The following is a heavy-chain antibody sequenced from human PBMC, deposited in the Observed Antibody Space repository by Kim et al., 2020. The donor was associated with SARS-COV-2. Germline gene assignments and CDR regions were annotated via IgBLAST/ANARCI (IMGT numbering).Heavy chain of an antibody. CDR3: ARDLEPVTPELLRAYWYFDL. V-gene: IGHV1-46*01. CDR2: INPSGGST. D-gene: IGHD1-26*01. CDR1: GYTFTSYY. J-gene: IGHJ2*01. Sequence: ASVKVSCKASGYTFTSYYMHWVRQAPGQGLEWMGIINPSGGSTSYAQKFQGRVTMTRDTSTSTVYMELSSLRSEDTAVYYCARDLEPVTPELLRAYWYFDLWGRGTLVTVSS.